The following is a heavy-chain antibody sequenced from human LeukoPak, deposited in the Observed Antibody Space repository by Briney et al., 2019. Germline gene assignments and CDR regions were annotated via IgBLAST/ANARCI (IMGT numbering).Heavy chain of an antibody. J-gene: IGHJ3*02. V-gene: IGHV3-7*01. Sequence: GGSLRLSCAASGFTFSRYWMSWVRQAPGKGLEWVANIKQDGGEKYYVDSVKGRFTVSRDNAKNSLYLQMNSLRAEDTAVYYCARADRRIVGATRHDAFDIWGQGTMVTVSS. CDR1: GFTFSRYW. CDR2: IKQDGGEK. CDR3: ARADRRIVGATRHDAFDI. D-gene: IGHD1-26*01.